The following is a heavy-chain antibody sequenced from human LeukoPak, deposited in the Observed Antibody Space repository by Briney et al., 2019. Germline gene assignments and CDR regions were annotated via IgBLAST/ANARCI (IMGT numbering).Heavy chain of an antibody. V-gene: IGHV3-11*01. CDR2: ISSSGSTI. Sequence: GGSLRLSCAASGFTFSDYYMSWIRQAPGKGLEWVSYISSSGSTIYYADSVKGRFTISRDNSKNTLYLQMNSLRAEDTAVYYCAKDFYDSSGTDAFDIWGQGTVVTVSS. CDR1: GFTFSDYY. CDR3: AKDFYDSSGTDAFDI. D-gene: IGHD3-22*01. J-gene: IGHJ3*02.